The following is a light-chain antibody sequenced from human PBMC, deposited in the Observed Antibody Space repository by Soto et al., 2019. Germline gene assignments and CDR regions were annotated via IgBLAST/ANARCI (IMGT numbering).Light chain of an antibody. Sequence: DIVMTQSPLSLPVTPGEPASISCRSSQSLLNSNGYNYLDWFLQKPGQSPHLLIYLGSNRSSGVPDRFSGGVSGTSFTLKISRVEAEDVGIYYCMQALQTPYTFGQGTKLEIK. CDR2: LGS. J-gene: IGKJ2*01. CDR1: QSLLNSNGYNY. CDR3: MQALQTPYT. V-gene: IGKV2-28*01.